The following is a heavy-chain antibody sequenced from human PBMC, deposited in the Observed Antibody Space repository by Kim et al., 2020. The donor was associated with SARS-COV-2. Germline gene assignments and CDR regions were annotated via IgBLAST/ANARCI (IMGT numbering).Heavy chain of an antibody. CDR2: IYYSGST. Sequence: SETLSLTCTVSGGSISSSSYYWGWIRQPPGKGLEWIGSIYYSGSTYYNPSLKSRVTISVDTSKNQFSLKLSSVTAADTAVYYCATRIAARQNYFDYWGQGTLVTVSS. CDR3: ATRIAARQNYFDY. CDR1: GGSISSSSYY. J-gene: IGHJ4*02. D-gene: IGHD6-6*01. V-gene: IGHV4-39*01.